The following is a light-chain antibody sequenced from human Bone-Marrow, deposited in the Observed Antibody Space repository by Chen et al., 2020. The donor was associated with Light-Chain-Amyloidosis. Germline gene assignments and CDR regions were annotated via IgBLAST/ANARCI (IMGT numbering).Light chain of an antibody. J-gene: IGKJ4*01. CDR2: DAS. V-gene: IGKV3-11*01. Sequence: EIVLTQSTAPLSLSPGERATLSCRASQSVSSYLAWYQQKPGQAPRLLIYDASNRATGIPARFSGSGSGTDFTLTISSLEPEDFAVYYCQQRSNWPPLTFGGGTKVEIK. CDR1: QSVSSY. CDR3: QQRSNWPPLT.